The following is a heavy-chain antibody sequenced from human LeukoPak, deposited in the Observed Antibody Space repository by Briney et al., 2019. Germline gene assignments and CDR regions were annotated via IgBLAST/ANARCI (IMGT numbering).Heavy chain of an antibody. CDR2: ISAYNGNT. CDR3: ARAVYYDSSGYFDY. V-gene: IGHV1-18*01. J-gene: IGHJ4*02. CDR1: GYTFTSYG. D-gene: IGHD3-22*01. Sequence: GASVKVSCKASGYTFTSYGISWVRQAPGQGLEWMGWISAYNGNTNYAQKLQGRVTMTTDTSTSTAYMELRSLRSDDTAVYYCARAVYYDSSGYFDYWGQGTLVTVSS.